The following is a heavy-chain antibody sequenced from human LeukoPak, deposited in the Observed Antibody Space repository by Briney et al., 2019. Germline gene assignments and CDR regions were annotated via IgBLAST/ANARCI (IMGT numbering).Heavy chain of an antibody. Sequence: PGGSLRLTCAASGFTFSHYWMSWVRRAPGKGLEWVANIKHDGSQKEHVDSVKGRFTISRDNAKNSLFLQMNSLRAEDTAVYFCARDSSRGDFGYWGQPTLVTVSS. CDR2: IKHDGSQK. V-gene: IGHV3-7*01. J-gene: IGHJ4*02. D-gene: IGHD1-26*01. CDR1: GFTFSHYW. CDR3: ARDSSRGDFGY.